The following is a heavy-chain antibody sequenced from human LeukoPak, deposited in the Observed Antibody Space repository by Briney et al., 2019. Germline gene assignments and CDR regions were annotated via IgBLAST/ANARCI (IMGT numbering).Heavy chain of an antibody. J-gene: IGHJ4*02. Sequence: QSGGSLRLSCAASGFTFTTYAMIWVRQAPGRGLEWVSAISGGGGSTYYADSVKGRFTISRDNSKNMLYLQMNSLRVEDTAVYYCAKDLRNHLRAPTFDDYGDYGVSYWGQGTLVTVSS. CDR2: ISGGGGST. V-gene: IGHV3-23*01. CDR3: AKDLRNHLRAPTFDDYGDYGVSY. CDR1: GFTFTTYA. D-gene: IGHD4-17*01.